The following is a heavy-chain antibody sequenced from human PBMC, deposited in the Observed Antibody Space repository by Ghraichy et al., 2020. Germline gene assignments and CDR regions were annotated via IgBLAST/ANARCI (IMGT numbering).Heavy chain of an antibody. CDR3: ARGSGAGGYDWFVP. CDR2: MNSNSGNT. Sequence: ASVKVSCKASGYTFINHDINWVRQATEQGLEWMGWMNSNSGNTGYAQKFQGRVTFTRDTSISTAYMELSSLRSEDTAVYFCARGSGAGGYDWFVPWGQGTLVTVSS. J-gene: IGHJ5*02. D-gene: IGHD6-25*01. CDR1: GYTFINHD. V-gene: IGHV1-8*03.